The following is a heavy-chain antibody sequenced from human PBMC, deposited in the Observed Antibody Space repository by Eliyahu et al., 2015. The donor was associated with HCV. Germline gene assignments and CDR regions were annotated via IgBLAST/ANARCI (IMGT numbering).Heavy chain of an antibody. CDR2: ISAYNGDT. J-gene: IGHJ4*02. CDR3: ARSTPYSRAQDTPDY. Sequence: QVQLVQSGAEVKKPGASVXVSCKASGYAFGSYGISWVRQAPGQGLEWMGWISAYNGDTNHAQKFQGRVTMTTDTSTRIAYMELRSLRSDDTAVYYCARSTPYSRAQDTPDYWGQGTLVTVSS. D-gene: IGHD1-26*01. CDR1: GYAFGSYG. V-gene: IGHV1-18*01.